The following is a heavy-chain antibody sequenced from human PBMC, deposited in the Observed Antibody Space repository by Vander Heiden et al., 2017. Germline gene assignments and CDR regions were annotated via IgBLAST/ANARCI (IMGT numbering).Heavy chain of an antibody. CDR1: GFTFSSYS. D-gene: IGHD3-22*01. CDR2: ISSSSSYI. CDR3: ASGSLFTYYDSSGYYGTDY. J-gene: IGHJ4*02. Sequence: EVQLVESGGGLVKPGGSLRLSCAASGFTFSSYSMNWVRQAPGKGLEWVSSISSSSSYIYYADSVKGRFTISRDNAKNSLYLQMNSLRAEDTAVYYCASGSLFTYYDSSGYYGTDYWGQGTLVTVSS. V-gene: IGHV3-21*01.